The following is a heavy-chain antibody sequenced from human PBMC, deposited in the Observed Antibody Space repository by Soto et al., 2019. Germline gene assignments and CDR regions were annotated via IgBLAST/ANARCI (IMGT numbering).Heavy chain of an antibody. J-gene: IGHJ6*02. Sequence: ASVKVSCKASGYTFTGYYMHWVRQAPGQGLEWMGWINPNSGGTNYAQKFQGRVTMTRDTSISTAYMELSRLRSDDTAVYYCARVRLSRYYYYGMDVWGQGPTVTVSS. CDR3: ARVRLSRYYYYGMDV. V-gene: IGHV1-2*02. CDR1: GYTFTGYY. CDR2: INPNSGGT.